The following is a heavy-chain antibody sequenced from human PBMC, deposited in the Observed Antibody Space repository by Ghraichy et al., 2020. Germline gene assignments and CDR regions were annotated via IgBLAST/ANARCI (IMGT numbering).Heavy chain of an antibody. CDR2: IDWDDDK. J-gene: IGHJ4*02. CDR1: GFSLSTSGMR. D-gene: IGHD3-22*01. V-gene: IGHV2-70*04. Sequence: SGPTLVKPTQTLTLTCTFSGFSLSTSGMRVSWIRQPPGKALEWLARIDWDDDKFYNTSLKTRLTISKDTSKNQVVLTMTNMDPVDTATYYCARIVSSGYYYYFDYWGQGTLVTVSS. CDR3: ARIVSSGYYYYFDY.